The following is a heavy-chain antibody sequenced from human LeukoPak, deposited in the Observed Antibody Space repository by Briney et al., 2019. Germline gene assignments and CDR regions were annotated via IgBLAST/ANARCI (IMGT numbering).Heavy chain of an antibody. V-gene: IGHV1-8*01. CDR2: MNPNSGNT. Sequence: GASVKVSCKASGYTFTSYDINWVRQATGQGLEWMGWMNPNSGNTGYAQKFQGRVTMTRNTSISTAYMELSSLRSEDTAVYYCARGIRYYGSGSYYKGAHAPGYWGQGTLVTVSS. J-gene: IGHJ4*02. CDR1: GYTFTSYD. D-gene: IGHD3-10*01. CDR3: ARGIRYYGSGSYYKGAHAPGY.